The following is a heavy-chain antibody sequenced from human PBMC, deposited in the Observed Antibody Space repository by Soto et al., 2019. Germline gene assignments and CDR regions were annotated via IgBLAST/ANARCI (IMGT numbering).Heavy chain of an antibody. CDR1: GFTFSSFW. Sequence: PGGSLRLSCAASGFTFSSFWMHWVRQVPGKGLMWVARINTDGNSFAYADSVKGRFTISRDNAKNTVDLQVSSLRAEDTAVYYCTRSFFASYYSLWGQGALVTVSS. CDR3: TRSFFASYYSL. CDR2: INTDGNSF. J-gene: IGHJ1*01. D-gene: IGHD3-10*01. V-gene: IGHV3-74*01.